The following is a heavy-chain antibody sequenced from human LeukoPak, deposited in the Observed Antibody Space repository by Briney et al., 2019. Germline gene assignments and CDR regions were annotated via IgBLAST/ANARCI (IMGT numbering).Heavy chain of an antibody. CDR2: ISYDGSNK. CDR3: AKEGGNSYWDYYFDY. CDR1: GFTFSSYA. V-gene: IGHV3-30*04. Sequence: GGSLRLSCAASGFTFSSYAMHWVRQAPGKGLEWVAVISYDGSNKYYADSVKGRFTISRDNAKNSLYLQMNSLRAEDTALYYCAKEGGNSYWDYYFDYWGQGTLVTVSS. J-gene: IGHJ4*02. D-gene: IGHD4-23*01.